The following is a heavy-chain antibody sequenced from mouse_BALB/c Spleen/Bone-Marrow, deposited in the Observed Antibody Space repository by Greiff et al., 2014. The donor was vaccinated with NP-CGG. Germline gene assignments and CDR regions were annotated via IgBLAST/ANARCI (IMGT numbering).Heavy chain of an antibody. Sequence: VQLQQSGGGLVKPGGSLKLSCAASGFTLSDYYMYWVRQTPEKRLEWVATISDGGSYTYYPDSVKGRFTISRDIAKNNLYLQMSSLKSEDTAMYYCARDRGVQGYAMDYWGQGTSVTVSS. CDR1: GFTLSDYY. J-gene: IGHJ4*01. CDR3: ARDRGVQGYAMDY. V-gene: IGHV5-4*02. CDR2: ISDGGSYT. D-gene: IGHD2-14*01.